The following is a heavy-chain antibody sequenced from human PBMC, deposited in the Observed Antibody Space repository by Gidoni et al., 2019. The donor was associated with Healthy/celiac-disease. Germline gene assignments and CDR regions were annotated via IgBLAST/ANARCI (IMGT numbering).Heavy chain of an antibody. CDR3: ARDRVDYGFDY. D-gene: IGHD3-10*01. V-gene: IGHV4-31*01. J-gene: IGHJ4*02. Sequence: QVQLQESGPGRVKPSQTLSLTCTGAGGSISSGGYYWSWIRQHPGKGLEWIGYIYYSGSTYYTPSLKSLVTISVDTSKNHFSLQLISVTAADTAVYYCARDRVDYGFDYWGQGPLVTVSS. CDR2: IYYSGST. CDR1: GGSISSGGYY.